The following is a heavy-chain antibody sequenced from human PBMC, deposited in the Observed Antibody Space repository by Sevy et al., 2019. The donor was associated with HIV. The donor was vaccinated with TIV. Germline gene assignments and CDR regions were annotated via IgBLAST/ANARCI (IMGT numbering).Heavy chain of an antibody. CDR3: ARSGYDLGGYYYYYMDV. D-gene: IGHD5-12*01. CDR2: IYTSGST. CDR1: GGSISSYY. V-gene: IGHV4-4*07. J-gene: IGHJ6*03. Sequence: SETLSFTCTVSGGSISSYYWSWIRQPAGKGLEWIGRIYTSGSTNYNPSLKSRVTMSVDTSKNQFSLKLSSVTAADTAVYYCARSGYDLGGYYYYYMDVWGKGTTVTVSS.